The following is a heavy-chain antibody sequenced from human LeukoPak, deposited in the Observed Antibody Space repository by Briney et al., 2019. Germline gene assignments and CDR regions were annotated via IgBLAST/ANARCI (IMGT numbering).Heavy chain of an antibody. V-gene: IGHV4-39*01. CDR2: IYYSGST. CDR3: ARHRKGYSYARPYDY. CDR1: GGSISSSSYC. J-gene: IGHJ4*02. Sequence: SETLSLTCTVSGGSISSSSYCWGWIRQPPGKGLEWIGSIYYSGSTYYNPSLKSRVTISVDTSKNQFSLKLSSVTAADTAVYYCARHRKGYSYARPYDYWGQGTLVTVSS. D-gene: IGHD5-18*01.